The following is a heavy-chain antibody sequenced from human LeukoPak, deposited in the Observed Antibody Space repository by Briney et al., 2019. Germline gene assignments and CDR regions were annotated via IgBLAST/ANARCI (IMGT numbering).Heavy chain of an antibody. Sequence: GASVKVSCKASGYTFTGYFIHWVRQAPGQGYEWMGWISPHDGVTNYAQTFQGGVTMTRDTSISTAFMELSRPNSDDTAVYYCARRPSGKYAKYYFDYWGQGTLVTVSS. CDR3: ARRPSGKYAKYYFDY. D-gene: IGHD1-26*01. J-gene: IGHJ4*02. CDR1: GYTFTGYF. CDR2: ISPHDGVT. V-gene: IGHV1-2*02.